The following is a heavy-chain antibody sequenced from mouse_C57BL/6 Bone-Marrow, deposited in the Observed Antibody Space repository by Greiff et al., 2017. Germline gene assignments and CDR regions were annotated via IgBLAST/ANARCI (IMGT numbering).Heavy chain of an antibody. CDR2: IYPGSGST. Sequence: QVQLQQPGAELVKPGASVKMSCKASGYTFTSYWITWVKQRPGQGLEWIGDIYPGSGSTNYNEKFKSKATLTVDTSSSTAYMQLSSLTSEDSAVYYCARSGYYGSSRGWYFDVWGTGTTVTVSS. CDR1: GYTFTSYW. V-gene: IGHV1-55*01. D-gene: IGHD1-1*01. J-gene: IGHJ1*03. CDR3: ARSGYYGSSRGWYFDV.